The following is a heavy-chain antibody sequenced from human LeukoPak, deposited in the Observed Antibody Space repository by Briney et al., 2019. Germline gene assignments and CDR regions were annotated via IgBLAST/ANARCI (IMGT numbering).Heavy chain of an antibody. V-gene: IGHV4-34*01. D-gene: IGHD3-16*02. CDR2: INHSGST. Sequence: SETLSLTCAVYGGSFSGYYWSWIRQPPGKGLEWIGEINHSGSTNYNPSLKSRVTISVDTSKNQFSLKLSSVTAADTAVYYCARSLYDYVWGSYRSVPPRRSYYFDYWGQGTLVTVSS. CDR3: ARSLYDYVWGSYRSVPPRRSYYFDY. CDR1: GGSFSGYY. J-gene: IGHJ4*02.